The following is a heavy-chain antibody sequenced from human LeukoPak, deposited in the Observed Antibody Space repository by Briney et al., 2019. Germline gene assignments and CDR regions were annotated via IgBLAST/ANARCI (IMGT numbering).Heavy chain of an antibody. V-gene: IGHV3-23*01. D-gene: IGHD3-22*01. CDR3: AKDPGYYDSSVTPYFDY. J-gene: IGHJ4*02. CDR1: GFTFITYS. Sequence: PGGSLRLSCAASGFTFITYSMNWVRQAPGKGLEWVSRINSDGSSTDYADSVKGRFTISRDNSKNTLYLQMNSLRAEDTAVYYCAKDPGYYDSSVTPYFDYWGQGTLVTVSS. CDR2: INSDGSST.